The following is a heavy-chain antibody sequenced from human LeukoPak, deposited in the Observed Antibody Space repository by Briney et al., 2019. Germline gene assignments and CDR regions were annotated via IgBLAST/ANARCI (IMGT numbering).Heavy chain of an antibody. CDR2: INPNSGGT. CDR3: ARDPENIHSDSYYFDY. Sequence: ASVKVSCKASGYTFTGYYMHWVRQAPGQGLEWMGWINPNSGGTNYAQKFQGRVTMTSDTSISTAYMNLSSLKSDDTAVYYCARDPENIHSDSYYFDYWGQGSPVTVSS. D-gene: IGHD5-18*01. J-gene: IGHJ4*02. CDR1: GYTFTGYY. V-gene: IGHV1-2*02.